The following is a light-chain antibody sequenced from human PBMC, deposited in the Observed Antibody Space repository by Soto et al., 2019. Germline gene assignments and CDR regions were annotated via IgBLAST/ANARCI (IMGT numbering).Light chain of an antibody. CDR3: SSYTSLSTPV. Sequence: QSALTQPASVSGSPGQSITISCSGTSSDVGAFNYVSWYQHHPGKAPKLLIYEVTNRPSGVSNRFSGSKSGNTASLTISGLHAEDEADYYCSSYTSLSTPVFGTGTKVTVL. J-gene: IGLJ1*01. V-gene: IGLV2-14*01. CDR1: SSDVGAFNY. CDR2: EVT.